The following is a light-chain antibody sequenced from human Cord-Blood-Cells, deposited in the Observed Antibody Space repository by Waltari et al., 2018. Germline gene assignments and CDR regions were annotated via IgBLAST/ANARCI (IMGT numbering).Light chain of an antibody. CDR1: QSISSY. CDR2: AAS. J-gene: IGKJ3*01. V-gene: IGKV1-39*01. Sequence: DIQMTQSPSSLSASVGDRVTITCRASQSISSYLNWYQQKPGKAPKLLIYAASSLQSGVPSRVSGSGSGTDFTLTISSPQPEDFATYYCQQSYSTPFTFGPGTKVDIK. CDR3: QQSYSTPFT.